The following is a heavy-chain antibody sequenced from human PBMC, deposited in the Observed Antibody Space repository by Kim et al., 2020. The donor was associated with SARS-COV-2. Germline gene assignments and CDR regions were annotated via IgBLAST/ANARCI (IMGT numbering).Heavy chain of an antibody. CDR2: IRERSDGWTE. D-gene: IGHD1-1*01. CDR3: TTGTTGAEDD. J-gene: IGHJ4*02. CDR1: GVSFSEVW. V-gene: IGHV3-15*01. Sequence: GGSLRLSCAVSGVSFSEVWMSWVRQAPGKGLEWVGRIRERSDGWTEEYAATVRGRFTISKDGSKNTLYLQMNSLKTEDTCMYYCTTGTTGAEDDWGQGTLVTVSS.